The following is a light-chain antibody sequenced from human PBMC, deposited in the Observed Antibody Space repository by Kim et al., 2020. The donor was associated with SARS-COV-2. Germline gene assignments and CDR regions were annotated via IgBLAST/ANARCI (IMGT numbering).Light chain of an antibody. V-gene: IGKV1-39*01. CDR2: AAS. CDR1: QSISTY. J-gene: IGKJ2*01. CDR3: QQSYTIPFT. Sequence: DIQMTQSPSSLSASVGDRVTITCRASQSISTYLNWYQQKPGKAPKLLIYAASTFQSGVPSRFSGSGSETDFTLSISSLQPEDFASYYCQQSYTIPFTCGQGTKLEI.